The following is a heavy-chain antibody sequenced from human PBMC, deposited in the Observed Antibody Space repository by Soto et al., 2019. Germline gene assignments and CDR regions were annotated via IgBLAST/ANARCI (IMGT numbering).Heavy chain of an antibody. V-gene: IGHV1-18*01. J-gene: IGHJ6*02. D-gene: IGHD3-3*01. Sequence: SEKVSFKASAYTFTSYGISWVRQAPGQGLEWMGWISAYNGNTNYAQKLQGRVTMTTDTSTSTAYMELRSLRSDDTAVYYCARDSDGNYDFWSGYYSEAPYYYYGMDVWGQGTTVTVSS. CDR1: AYTFTSYG. CDR3: ARDSDGNYDFWSGYYSEAPYYYYGMDV. CDR2: ISAYNGNT.